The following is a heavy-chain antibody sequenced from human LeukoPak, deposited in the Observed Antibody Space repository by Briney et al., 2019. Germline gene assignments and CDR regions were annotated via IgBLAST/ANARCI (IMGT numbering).Heavy chain of an antibody. CDR3: ASWGSSSWYYFDY. CDR2: INPNSGGT. CDR1: GYTFTGYY. D-gene: IGHD6-13*01. J-gene: IGHJ4*02. V-gene: IGHV1-2*02. Sequence: ASVKVSCKASGYTFTGYYMHWVRQAPGQGLEWMGWINPNSGGTNYAQKFQGRVTMTRDTSIGTAYMELSRLRSDDTAVYYCASWGSSSWYYFDYWGQGTLVTVSS.